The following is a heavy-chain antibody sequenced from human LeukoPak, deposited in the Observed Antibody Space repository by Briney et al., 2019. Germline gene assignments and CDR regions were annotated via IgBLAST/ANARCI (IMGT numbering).Heavy chain of an antibody. J-gene: IGHJ4*03. Sequence: SETLSHTCRVSGGTINGYCWKGGRQPPGKGLGWVGYISYSGNTNYSPSLKSRLTLSVDTSKYQFSLNLRSVTAADTAVYYCRRAGGSGCYVDDWGQGTLVTVSS. V-gene: IGHV4-59*01. CDR1: GGTINGYC. D-gene: IGHD2-15*01. CDR3: RRAGGSGCYVDD. CDR2: ISYSGNT.